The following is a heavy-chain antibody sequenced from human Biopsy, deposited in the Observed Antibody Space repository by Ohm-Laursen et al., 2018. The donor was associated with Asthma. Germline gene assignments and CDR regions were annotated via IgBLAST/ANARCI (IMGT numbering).Heavy chain of an antibody. J-gene: IGHJ6*02. CDR3: ARDYYDFWNRSVYTYFGMDV. Sequence: SQTLSLTCSVSGYSISNGGYYWTWVRQRPGKGLEWIGNIYHRGNTKYNPSLKSRPSFSVDTSKNQFSLKLSSVTAADTAIYFCARDYYDFWNRSVYTYFGMDVWGRGTTVVVSS. V-gene: IGHV4-31*03. CDR1: GYSISNGGYY. D-gene: IGHD3-3*01. CDR2: IYHRGNT.